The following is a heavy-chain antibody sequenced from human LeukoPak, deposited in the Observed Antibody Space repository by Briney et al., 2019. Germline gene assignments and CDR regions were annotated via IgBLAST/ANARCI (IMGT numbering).Heavy chain of an antibody. Sequence: AASVKVSCKASGYTFTGYYMHWVRQAPGQGLEWMGRINPNSGGTNYAQKFQGRVTMTRDTSISTAYMELSRLRSDDTAVHYCARVHRVRTSAGNAFDIWGQGTMVTVSS. D-gene: IGHD1-1*01. CDR2: INPNSGGT. J-gene: IGHJ3*02. CDR3: ARVHRVRTSAGNAFDI. CDR1: GYTFTGYY. V-gene: IGHV1-2*06.